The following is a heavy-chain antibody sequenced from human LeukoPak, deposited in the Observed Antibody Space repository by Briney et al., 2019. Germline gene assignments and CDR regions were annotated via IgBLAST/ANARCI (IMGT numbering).Heavy chain of an antibody. V-gene: IGHV1-8*01. CDR1: GYTFTSYD. CDR3: ARDRQYYGSGNLEEDY. Sequence: ASVKVSCKASGYTFTSYDINWVRQATGQGLEWMGWMNPNSGNTGYAQKFQGRVTMTRNTSISTAYMELSSLRSEDTAVYYCARDRQYYGSGNLEEDYWGQGTLVTVSS. J-gene: IGHJ4*02. D-gene: IGHD3-10*01. CDR2: MNPNSGNT.